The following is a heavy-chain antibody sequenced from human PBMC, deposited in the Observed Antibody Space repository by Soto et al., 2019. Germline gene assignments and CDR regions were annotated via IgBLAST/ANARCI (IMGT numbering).Heavy chain of an antibody. CDR3: ARDLTISSTDGPLDP. D-gene: IGHD1-1*01. CDR2: IHYTGST. CDR1: DGSMSRYY. V-gene: IGHV4-59*01. J-gene: IGHJ5*02. Sequence: LSLTCTVSDGSMSRYYWTWIRQPPGKGLEWIGNIHYTGSTHYNPTLKSRVTILLGTSTSQFSLKVSSVTAAYTAVYYCARDLTISSTDGPLDPWGHGTLVTVSS.